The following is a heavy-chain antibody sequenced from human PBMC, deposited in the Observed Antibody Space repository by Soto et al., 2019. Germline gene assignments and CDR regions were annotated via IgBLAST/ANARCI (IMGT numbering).Heavy chain of an antibody. CDR3: ARAVGPFDY. V-gene: IGHV3-33*01. Sequence: QVQLVESGGGVVQPGRSLRLSCAASGFTFSAYGMHWVRQAPGKGLEGVAVIWNDGSNKSYGDGVKGRFTISRDNSKNTLFLPMNSVRADDTAGYCCARAVGPFDYWGQGTMVTVSS. CDR1: GFTFSAYG. J-gene: IGHJ4*02. D-gene: IGHD3-16*01. CDR2: IWNDGSNK.